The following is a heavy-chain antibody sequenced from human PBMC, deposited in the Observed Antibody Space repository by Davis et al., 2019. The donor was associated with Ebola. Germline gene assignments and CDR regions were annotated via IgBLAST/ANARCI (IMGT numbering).Heavy chain of an antibody. CDR2: LGTSADT. D-gene: IGHD6-19*01. Sequence: GESLKISCAASGFVFRNYVMSWVRQAPGKGLEWVSTLGTSADTYYADSVKGRFTISRDNSKNTLYLQMSSLRAEDTAVYYCAKGSDGWYWAFDIWGQGTMVTVSS. J-gene: IGHJ3*02. CDR1: GFVFRNYV. CDR3: AKGSDGWYWAFDI. V-gene: IGHV3-23*01.